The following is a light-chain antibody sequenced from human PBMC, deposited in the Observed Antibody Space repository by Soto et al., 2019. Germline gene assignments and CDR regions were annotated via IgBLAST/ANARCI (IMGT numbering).Light chain of an antibody. V-gene: IGKV1-27*01. Sequence: DIQISQSPSSLSASVGDRVTITCRASQDLSNFLAWYQQKPGRAPDLLVYEASTLQSGVPPRFIGGGSGTHFTLTISSLQPEDAATYYCQKYKSAPYTVGQGPKLEIK. J-gene: IGKJ2*01. CDR2: EAS. CDR3: QKYKSAPYT. CDR1: QDLSNF.